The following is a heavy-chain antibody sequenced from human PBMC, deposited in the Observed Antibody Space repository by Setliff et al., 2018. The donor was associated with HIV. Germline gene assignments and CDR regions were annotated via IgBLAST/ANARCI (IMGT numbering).Heavy chain of an antibody. CDR2: VTPDGGDK. CDR3: VRDLARVIAH. CDR1: GFTFGVYA. V-gene: IGHV3-7*01. J-gene: IGHJ4*02. Sequence: PGGSLRLSCTTSGFTFGVYAMTWVRQAPGKGLEWVASVTPDGGDKYYANSMRGRFTISRDNGKNAVYLQMNSLTAEDTALYYCVRDLARVIAHWGQGTLVTVSS. D-gene: IGHD2-21*01.